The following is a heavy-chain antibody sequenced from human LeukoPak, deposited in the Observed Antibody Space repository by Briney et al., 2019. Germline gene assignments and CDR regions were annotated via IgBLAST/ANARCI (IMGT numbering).Heavy chain of an antibody. J-gene: IGHJ6*03. D-gene: IGHD5-18*01. CDR3: ARGYVDTAMVRTYYYYMDV. CDR1: GYTFTSYG. CDR2: INPNSGGT. V-gene: IGHV1-2*02. Sequence: VASVKVSCKASGYTFTSYGISWVRQAPGQGLEWMGWINPNSGGTNYAQKFQGRVTMTRDTSISTAYMELSRLRSDDTAVYYCARGYVDTAMVRTYYYYMDVWGKGTTVTISS.